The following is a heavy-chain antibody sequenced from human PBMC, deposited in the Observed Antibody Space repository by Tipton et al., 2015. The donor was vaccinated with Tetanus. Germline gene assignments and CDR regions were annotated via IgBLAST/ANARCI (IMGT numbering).Heavy chain of an antibody. CDR2: INHSGST. V-gene: IGHV4-34*01. CDR1: GGSFSGYY. D-gene: IGHD3-22*01. J-gene: IGHJ3*02. CDR3: ARSYYDSSGYYYVEGGPDAFDI. Sequence: TLSLTCAVYGGSFSGYYWSWIRQPPGKGLEWIGEINHSGSTNYNPSLKSRVTISVDTSKNQFSLKLSSVTAADTAVYYCARSYYDSSGYYYVEGGPDAFDIWGQGTMVTVSS.